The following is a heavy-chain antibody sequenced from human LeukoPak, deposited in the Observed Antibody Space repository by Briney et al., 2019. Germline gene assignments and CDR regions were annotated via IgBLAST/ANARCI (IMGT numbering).Heavy chain of an antibody. CDR3: AREVRDGYNNFDY. Sequence: ASVKVSCKASGYTFTSYDINWVRQATGQGLEWMGWVNPNSGNTGYAQKFQGRVTMTRNTSISTAYMELSSLRSEDTAVYYCAREVRDGYNNFDYWGQGTLVTVSS. J-gene: IGHJ4*02. CDR2: VNPNSGNT. D-gene: IGHD5-24*01. CDR1: GYTFTSYD. V-gene: IGHV1-8*01.